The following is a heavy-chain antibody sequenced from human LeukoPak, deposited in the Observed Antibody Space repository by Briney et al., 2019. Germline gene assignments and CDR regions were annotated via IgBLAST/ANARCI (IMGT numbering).Heavy chain of an antibody. CDR3: AKYFCGSGSYYAFDI. J-gene: IGHJ3*02. D-gene: IGHD3-10*01. V-gene: IGHV3-23*01. Sequence: PGGSLRLSCAASGFTFKNYAMSWVRQAPGKGLLWVSSISSSDGSTYYADSVKGRFTISRDNSKNTLYLQMNSLRAEDTALYFCAKYFCGSGSYYAFDIWGQGTMVTVSS. CDR1: GFTFKNYA. CDR2: ISSSDGST.